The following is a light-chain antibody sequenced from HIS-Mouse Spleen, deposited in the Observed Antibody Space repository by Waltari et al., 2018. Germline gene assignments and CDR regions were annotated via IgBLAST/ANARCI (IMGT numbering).Light chain of an antibody. CDR3: CSYAGSSTWV. Sequence: QSALTQPASVSGSPGKPLTISCPGTSSDVGSYNLVPWYQQHPGKAPKPMLCEGSTRPSGVSNRFSGSKSGNTASLTISGLQAEDEADYYCCSYAGSSTWVFGGGTKLTVL. V-gene: IGLV2-23*01. CDR2: EGS. J-gene: IGLJ3*02. CDR1: SSDVGSYNL.